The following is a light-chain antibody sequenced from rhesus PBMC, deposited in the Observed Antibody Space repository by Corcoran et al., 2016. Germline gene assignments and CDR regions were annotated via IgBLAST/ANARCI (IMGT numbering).Light chain of an antibody. CDR1: QSISSW. Sequence: DIQMTQSPSSLSASVGDTVTITCRASQSISSWLAWYKKKPGKAPKLLIYKASSLQSGVPSRFSGSGSGTDFTLTISSLQSEDFAPYSCQRYSSSLIFTFGPGTKLDIK. CDR2: KAS. V-gene: IGKV1-22*01. CDR3: QRYSSSLIFT. J-gene: IGKJ3*01.